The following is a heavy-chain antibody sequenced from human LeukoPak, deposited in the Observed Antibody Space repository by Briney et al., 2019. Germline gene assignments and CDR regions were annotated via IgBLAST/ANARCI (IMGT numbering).Heavy chain of an antibody. V-gene: IGHV3-11*01. Sequence: GGSLRLSCAASGFTFSDYYMSWIRQAPGKGLEWVSYISSSGTNIYYADSVKGRFTISRDNAKNSLYLQMNSLRAEDTAVYYCARETYDSSGYYPRFDPWGQGTLVTVSS. CDR1: GFTFSDYY. CDR2: ISSSGTNI. D-gene: IGHD3-22*01. J-gene: IGHJ5*02. CDR3: ARETYDSSGYYPRFDP.